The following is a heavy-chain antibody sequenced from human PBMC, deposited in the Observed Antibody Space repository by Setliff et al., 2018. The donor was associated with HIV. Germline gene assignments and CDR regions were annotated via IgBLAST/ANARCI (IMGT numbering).Heavy chain of an antibody. CDR2: INQDGATK. V-gene: IGHV3-7*03. CDR3: ARAYNVYDYRFDSSGYDY. Sequence: GGSLRLSCATSGFTFSNFWMSWVRQAPGKGLEWVANINQDGATKYYVDSVKGRFIASTDNAKNSLFLEMNSLKAEDTAVYYCARAYNVYDYRFDSSGYDYWGQGTLVTVSS. J-gene: IGHJ4*02. D-gene: IGHD3-22*01. CDR1: GFTFSNFW.